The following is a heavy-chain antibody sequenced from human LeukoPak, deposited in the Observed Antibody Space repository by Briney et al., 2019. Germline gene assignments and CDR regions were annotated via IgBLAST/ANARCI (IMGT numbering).Heavy chain of an antibody. J-gene: IGHJ4*02. CDR2: INSQSNYI. V-gene: IGHV3-21*01. CDR1: GFTFKSHS. Sequence: GGSLRLSCVASGFTFKSHSMNWVRQAPGKGLEWVSSINSQSNYIFYSDSVKGRYTISRDNAKDSLYLQMNSLRVEDTALYFCAREDLYSGYQVIDYWGQGTLVTVSS. D-gene: IGHD5-12*01. CDR3: AREDLYSGYQVIDY.